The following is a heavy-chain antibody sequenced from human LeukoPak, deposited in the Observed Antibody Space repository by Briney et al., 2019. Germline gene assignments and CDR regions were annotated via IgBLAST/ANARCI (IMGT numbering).Heavy chain of an antibody. J-gene: IGHJ3*02. Sequence: GGSLRLSCAASGFTFSSYSMNWVRQDPGKGLEWVSSISSSSSYIYYADSVKGRFTISRDNAKNSLYLQMNSLRAEDTAVYYCARRRELLAFDIWGQGTMVTVSS. V-gene: IGHV3-21*01. CDR2: ISSSSSYI. D-gene: IGHD1-26*01. CDR3: ARRRELLAFDI. CDR1: GFTFSSYS.